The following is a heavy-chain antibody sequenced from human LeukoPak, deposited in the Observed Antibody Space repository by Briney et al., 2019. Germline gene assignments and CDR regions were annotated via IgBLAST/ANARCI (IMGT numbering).Heavy chain of an antibody. CDR2: IKEDGSEK. Sequence: PGGSLRLSCAASGFTFSSYAMHWVRQAPGKGLEWVANIKEDGSEKYYVDSVKGRFTISRDNAKNSLYLQMNSLRAEDTAVYYCASGEDYDSSGYRYFDYWGQGTLVTVSS. V-gene: IGHV3-7*01. CDR3: ASGEDYDSSGYRYFDY. D-gene: IGHD3-22*01. J-gene: IGHJ4*02. CDR1: GFTFSSYA.